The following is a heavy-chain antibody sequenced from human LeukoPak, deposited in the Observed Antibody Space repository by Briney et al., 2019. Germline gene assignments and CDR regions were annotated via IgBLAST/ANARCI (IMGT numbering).Heavy chain of an antibody. Sequence: PGGSLRLSCAASGFTFSSYSMNWVRQAPGKRLEWVSYISSSSSTIYYADSVKGRFTISRDNAKNSLYLQMNSLRAEDTAVYYCARDQGYDFWSGYPFDYWGQGTLVTVSS. V-gene: IGHV3-48*01. CDR3: ARDQGYDFWSGYPFDY. D-gene: IGHD3-3*01. CDR2: ISSSSSTI. J-gene: IGHJ4*02. CDR1: GFTFSSYS.